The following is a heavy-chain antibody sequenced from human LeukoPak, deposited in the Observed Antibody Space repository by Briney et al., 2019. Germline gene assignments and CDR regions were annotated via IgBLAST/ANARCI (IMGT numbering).Heavy chain of an antibody. D-gene: IGHD2-2*01. V-gene: IGHV5-51*01. CDR2: IYPGDSDT. Sequence: GESLKISCKGSGYSFTSYWIGWVRQMPGKGLEWMGIIYPGDSDTRYSPSFQGQVTISADESISTAYLQWSSLKASDTAMYYCARTKDIVVVPAAMNPDDAFDIWGQGTMVTVSS. CDR3: ARTKDIVVVPAAMNPDDAFDI. CDR1: GYSFTSYW. J-gene: IGHJ3*02.